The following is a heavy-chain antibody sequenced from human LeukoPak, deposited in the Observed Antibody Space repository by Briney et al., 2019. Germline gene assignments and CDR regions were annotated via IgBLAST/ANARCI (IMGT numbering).Heavy chain of an antibody. V-gene: IGHV1-46*01. CDR3: ARRRRILGNIVVVPAAALGRYYFDY. J-gene: IGHJ4*02. D-gene: IGHD2-2*01. CDR1: GYTFTSYY. Sequence: GASVKVSCKASGYTFTSYYMHWVRQAPGQGLEWMGIINPSGGSTSYAQKFQGRVTMTRDTSTSTVYMELSSLRSEDTAVYYCARRRRILGNIVVVPAAALGRYYFDYWGQGTLVTVSS. CDR2: INPSGGST.